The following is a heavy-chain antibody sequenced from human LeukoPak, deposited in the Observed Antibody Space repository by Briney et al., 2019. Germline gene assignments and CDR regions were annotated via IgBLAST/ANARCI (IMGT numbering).Heavy chain of an antibody. CDR2: INHSGST. Sequence: KPSETLSLTCAVYGGSFSGYYWSWIRQPPGKGLEWIGEINHSGSTNYNPSLKSRVTISVDTSKNQFSLKLSSVTAADTAVYYCARGGYYDSSGYYYVGYFHHWGQGTLVTVSS. CDR1: GGSFSGYY. V-gene: IGHV4-34*01. D-gene: IGHD3-22*01. J-gene: IGHJ1*01. CDR3: ARGGYYDSSGYYYVGYFHH.